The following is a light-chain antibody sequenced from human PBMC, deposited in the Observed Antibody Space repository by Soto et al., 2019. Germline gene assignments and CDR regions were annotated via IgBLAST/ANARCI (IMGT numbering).Light chain of an antibody. CDR1: QSVTNNY. CDR3: HQYDSSPGS. Sequence: EIVLTQSPGTLSSSPGGRATLSCRASQSVTNNYLAWYQQKRGQAPRLLIWGASIRAADLPDRFSGGGSGTDFTLTISRLEAEDFAIYYCHQYDSSPGSFGQGTKVEIK. J-gene: IGKJ1*01. V-gene: IGKV3-20*01. CDR2: GAS.